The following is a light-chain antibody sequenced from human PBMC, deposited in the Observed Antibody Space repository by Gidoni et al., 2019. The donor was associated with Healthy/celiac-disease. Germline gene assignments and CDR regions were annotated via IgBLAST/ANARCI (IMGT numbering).Light chain of an antibody. CDR2: KAS. Sequence: DIQMTQSPSTLSASVGYRVTTTCRASQSSSSWLAWYQQKPVKAPKLLIYKASSLESGVPSRFSGSGSGTEFTLTISSLQPDDFATYYCQQYNSYSGTFGQGTKVEIK. CDR1: QSSSSW. J-gene: IGKJ1*01. V-gene: IGKV1-5*03. CDR3: QQYNSYSGT.